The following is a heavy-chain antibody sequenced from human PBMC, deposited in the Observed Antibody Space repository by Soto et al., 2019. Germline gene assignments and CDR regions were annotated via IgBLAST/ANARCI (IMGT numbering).Heavy chain of an antibody. CDR2: ISAYNGNT. CDR1: GYTFTGYY. CDR3: ARDRRLLNYYYYMDV. J-gene: IGHJ6*03. V-gene: IGHV1-18*04. D-gene: IGHD5-12*01. Sequence: GASVKVSCKASGYTFTGYYMHCVRQAPGQGLEWMGWISAYNGNTNYAQKFQGRVTITADKSTSTAYMELSSLRSEDTAVYYCARDRRLLNYYYYMDVWGKGTTVTVSS.